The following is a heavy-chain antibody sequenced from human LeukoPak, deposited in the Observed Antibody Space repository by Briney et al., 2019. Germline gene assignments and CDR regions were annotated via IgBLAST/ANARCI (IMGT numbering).Heavy chain of an antibody. D-gene: IGHD3-10*01. CDR1: GYTFTSYW. V-gene: IGHV5-51*01. J-gene: IGHJ2*01. CDR2: IYPDDSDT. CDR3: ARLGGDTYYFGSASYPNWYCDL. Sequence: RRGESLKISCQASGYTFTSYWIGWVRQMPGKGLDCMGIIYPDDSDTTYSPSFQGQVTISADKSFSSAYLQWSSLKASDTSIYYCARLGGDTYYFGSASYPNWYCDLWGRGTLVTVSS.